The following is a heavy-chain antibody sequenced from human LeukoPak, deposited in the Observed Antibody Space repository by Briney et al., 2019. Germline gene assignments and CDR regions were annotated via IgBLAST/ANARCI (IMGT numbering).Heavy chain of an antibody. CDR2: ISSSSGYI. D-gene: IGHD3-3*01. CDR1: GFTFSSYS. Sequence: GGSLRLSCAASGFTFSSYSMNWVRQAPGKGLEWVSSISSSSGYIYYADSVKGRFTISRDNAKNSLYLQMNSLRAEDTAVYYCVRDFRFLDDYWGQGTLVTVSS. CDR3: VRDFRFLDDY. V-gene: IGHV3-21*01. J-gene: IGHJ4*02.